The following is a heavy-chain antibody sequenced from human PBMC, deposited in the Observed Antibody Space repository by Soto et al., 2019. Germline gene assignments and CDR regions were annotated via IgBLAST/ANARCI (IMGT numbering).Heavy chain of an antibody. CDR3: ARGAGGNFDY. J-gene: IGHJ4*02. CDR1: GGSISSYY. V-gene: IGHV4-59*01. D-gene: IGHD3-16*01. CDR2: IFYSGTT. Sequence: QVQLKESGPGLVKPSETLSLTCVFSGGSISSYYWNWIRQSPGEGLEWIGYIFYSGTTKFNPSLESRVSLSIDTSKNQISLKLSSVTAADTAIYYCARGAGGNFDYWGQGTLVIVSS.